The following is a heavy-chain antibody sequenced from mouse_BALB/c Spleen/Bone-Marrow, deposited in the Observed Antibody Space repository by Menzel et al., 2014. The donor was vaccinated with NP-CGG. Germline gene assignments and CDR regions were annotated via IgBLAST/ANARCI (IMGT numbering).Heavy chain of an antibody. Sequence: EVQRVESGTVLARPGTSVKMSFKASGYSFTSYWMHWVKQRPGQGLEWIGVIYLGNSDTSYNQKFKGKAKLTAVTSASTAYMELSSLTNEDSAVYYRTRRNYRYDGFAYWGQGTLVTVSA. J-gene: IGHJ3*01. D-gene: IGHD2-14*01. V-gene: IGHV1-5*01. CDR2: IYLGNSDT. CDR1: GYSFTSYW. CDR3: TRRNYRYDGFAY.